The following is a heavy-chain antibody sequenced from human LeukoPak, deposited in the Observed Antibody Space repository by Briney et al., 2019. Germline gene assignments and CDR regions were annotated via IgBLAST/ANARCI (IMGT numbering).Heavy chain of an antibody. D-gene: IGHD3-16*01. Sequence: GASVKVSCKASGYTFTSYDINWVRQTTGQGLEWMGWMNPNSGNTGYAQKFQGRVTMTRNTSISTAYMELNSLRSEDTAVYYCARFGGGATKDDRLDYWGQGTLVTVSS. CDR2: MNPNSGNT. CDR3: ARFGGGATKDDRLDY. CDR1: GYTFTSYD. J-gene: IGHJ4*02. V-gene: IGHV1-8*01.